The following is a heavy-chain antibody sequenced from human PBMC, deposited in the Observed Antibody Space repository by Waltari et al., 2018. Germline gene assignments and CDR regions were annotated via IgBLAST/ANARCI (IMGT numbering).Heavy chain of an antibody. CDR3: ARDPFGVTAARPDY. CDR1: GFTFSRSG. CDR2: ISSSSSTI. V-gene: IGHV3-48*02. J-gene: IGHJ4*02. Sequence: EVYLVESGVALVQPGGSRRLSCGASGFTFSRSGVNGVRQAPGKGLEWVSYISSSSSTIYYADSVKGRFTISRDNAKNSLYLQMNSLRDEDTAVYYCARDPFGVTAARPDYWGQGTLVTVSS. D-gene: IGHD6-6*01.